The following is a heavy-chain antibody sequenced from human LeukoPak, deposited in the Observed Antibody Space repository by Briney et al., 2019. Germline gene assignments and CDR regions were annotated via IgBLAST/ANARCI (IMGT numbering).Heavy chain of an antibody. J-gene: IGHJ4*02. CDR2: ISGSGGST. D-gene: IGHD5-18*01. CDR1: GFTFSSYA. CDR3: AKGGAVDGKRRGYSYGYSDY. Sequence: GGSLRLSCAASGFTFSSYAMSWVRQAPAKGLEWVSAISGSGGSTYYADSVKGRFTISRDNSKNTLYLQMNSLRAEDKAVNYCAKGGAVDGKRRGYSYGYSDYWGQGTLVTVSS. V-gene: IGHV3-23*01.